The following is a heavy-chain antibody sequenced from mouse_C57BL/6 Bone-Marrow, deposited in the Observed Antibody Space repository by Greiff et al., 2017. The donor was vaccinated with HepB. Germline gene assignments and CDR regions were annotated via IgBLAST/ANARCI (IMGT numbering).Heavy chain of an antibody. V-gene: IGHV3-5*01. CDR3: AREGDYSNSTPHWYFDV. CDR1: GISITTGNYR. CDR2: IYYSGTI. J-gene: IGHJ1*03. Sequence: EVQLVESGPGLVKPSQTVFLTCTVTGISITTGNYRWSWIRQFPGNKLEWIGYIYYSGTITYNPSLTSRTTITRDTPKNQFFLEMNSLTAEDTATYYCAREGDYSNSTPHWYFDVWGTGTTVTVSS. D-gene: IGHD2-5*01.